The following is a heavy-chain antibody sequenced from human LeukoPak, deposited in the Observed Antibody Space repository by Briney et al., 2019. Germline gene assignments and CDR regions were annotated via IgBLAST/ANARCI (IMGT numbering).Heavy chain of an antibody. J-gene: IGHJ5*02. D-gene: IGHD3-16*01. Sequence: GGSLRLSCAASGFTFSNYAMNWVRQAPGKGLEWVSAISGGGGSTYYADSVKGRFTISRDNSKNTLYLQMNSLRAEDTAVYYCAKDSLIWGGNWFDPWGQGTLVTVSS. CDR3: AKDSLIWGGNWFDP. CDR2: ISGGGGST. V-gene: IGHV3-23*01. CDR1: GFTFSNYA.